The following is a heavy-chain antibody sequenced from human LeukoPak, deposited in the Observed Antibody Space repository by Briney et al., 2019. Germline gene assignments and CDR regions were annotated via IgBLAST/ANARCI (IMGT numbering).Heavy chain of an antibody. D-gene: IGHD5-12*01. CDR1: GGSISSYY. CDR2: IYSSGST. V-gene: IGHV4-59*08. Sequence: SETLSLTCTVSGGSISSYYWSWIRQPPGKGLEWIGYIYSSGSTNYSPSLKSRVTVSVDTSKNQFSLKLYSVTAADTAVYYCARRYSGYGNAFDIWGQGTMVTVSS. J-gene: IGHJ3*02. CDR3: ARRYSGYGNAFDI.